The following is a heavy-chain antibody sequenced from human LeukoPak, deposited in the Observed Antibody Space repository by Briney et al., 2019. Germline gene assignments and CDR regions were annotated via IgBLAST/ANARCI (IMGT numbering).Heavy chain of an antibody. CDR1: GGSISSYY. CDR2: IYYSGST. V-gene: IGHV4-59*01. D-gene: IGHD6-13*01. J-gene: IGHJ5*02. Sequence: SETLSLTCTVSGGSISSYYWSWIRQPPGKGLEWIGYIYYSGSTNYNPSLKSRVTISVDTSKNQFSLKLSSVTAADTAVYYCARVVIAAAGGWFDPWGQGTLVTVSS. CDR3: ARVVIAAAGGWFDP.